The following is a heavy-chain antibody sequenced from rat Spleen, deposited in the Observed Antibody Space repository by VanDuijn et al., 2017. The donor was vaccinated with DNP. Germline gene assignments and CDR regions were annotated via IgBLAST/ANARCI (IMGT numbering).Heavy chain of an antibody. Sequence: EVQLVESGGGLVQPGRSLKLSCAASGFTFSNYDMAWVRQAPTKGLEWVATIIYDGTTTYYRDSVKGRFTISRDNAKNTLFLQMDSLRSEDTATYYCATSGYGYDGYPFAYWGHGTLVTVSS. D-gene: IGHD1-12*03. J-gene: IGHJ3*01. CDR1: GFTFSNYD. CDR2: IIYDGTTT. V-gene: IGHV5-29*01. CDR3: ATSGYGYDGYPFAY.